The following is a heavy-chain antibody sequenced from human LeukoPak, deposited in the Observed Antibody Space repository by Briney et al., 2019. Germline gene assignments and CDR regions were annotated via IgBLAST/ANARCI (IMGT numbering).Heavy chain of an antibody. CDR2: IYYSGST. J-gene: IGHJ3*02. V-gene: IGHV4-59*08. CDR1: GGSISNYY. CDR3: VRHPARGAGGYAFDI. D-gene: IGHD2-15*01. Sequence: SETLSLTCTVSGGSISNYYWSWIRQPPGKGLEWIAYIYYSGSTNYNPSLKSRITISVDTSNNQFSLKLTSVTAADTAVYYCVRHPARGAGGYAFDIWGQGTMVTVSS.